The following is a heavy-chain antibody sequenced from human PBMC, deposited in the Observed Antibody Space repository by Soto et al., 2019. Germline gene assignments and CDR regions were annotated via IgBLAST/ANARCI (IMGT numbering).Heavy chain of an antibody. D-gene: IGHD1-26*01. CDR3: ATWQLRGHAYDI. CDR2: VYDLDGT. J-gene: IGHJ3*02. V-gene: IGHV3-53*01. CDR1: GLTVSGKKY. Sequence: DVQLVESGGGLIQPGGSLRLSCVASGLTVSGKKYVAWVRQAPGKGPEWVSGVYDLDGTYYADSVRGGFTTYIGNSRTTVWIQKRDLRPEYTDIYFCATWQLRGHAYDICGRGTMVTVAS.